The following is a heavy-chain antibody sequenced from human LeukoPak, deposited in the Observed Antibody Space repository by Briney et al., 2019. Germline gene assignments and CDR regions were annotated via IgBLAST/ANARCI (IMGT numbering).Heavy chain of an antibody. CDR3: ARTSGYDYSFDY. V-gene: IGHV4-61*01. Sequence: SETLSLTCTVSGGSVSSGSYYWSWIRQPPGKGLEWIGYIYYSGSTNYNPSLKSRVTISVDTSKNQLSLKLSSVTAADTAVYYCARTSGYDYSFDYWGQGTLVTVSS. D-gene: IGHD5-12*01. CDR1: GGSVSSGSYY. J-gene: IGHJ4*02. CDR2: IYYSGST.